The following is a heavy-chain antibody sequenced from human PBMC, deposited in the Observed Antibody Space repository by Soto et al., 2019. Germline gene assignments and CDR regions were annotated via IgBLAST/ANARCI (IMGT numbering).Heavy chain of an antibody. V-gene: IGHV3-15*01. CDR1: EFTFTYAW. CDR3: TSLYYGH. CDR2: IKSKTDGGTT. D-gene: IGHD3-16*02. J-gene: IGHJ6*02. Sequence: PGGSLRLSCAASEFTFTYAWMSWVRQAPGKGLEWVGRIKSKTDGGTTDYAAPVKGRFTISRDESQNTLYLQMNSLKTEDTAVYYCTSLYYGHWGQGTTVTVSS.